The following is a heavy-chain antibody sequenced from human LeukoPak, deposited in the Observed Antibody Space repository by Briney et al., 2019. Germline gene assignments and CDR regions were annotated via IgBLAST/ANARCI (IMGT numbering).Heavy chain of an antibody. D-gene: IGHD2-21*01. J-gene: IGHJ6*04. V-gene: IGHV1-24*01. CDR1: GNTLSALA. Sequence: ASVKVSCKVSGNTLSALAIHWVRQAPQKGLEWMGGFDAEDGETIYAQKFQGRVTLTEDTSTDTAYMKLSSLRSEDTAVCFCATGPLFLKPYGLDVWGNGTTVTVSS. CDR2: FDAEDGET. CDR3: ATGPLFLKPYGLDV.